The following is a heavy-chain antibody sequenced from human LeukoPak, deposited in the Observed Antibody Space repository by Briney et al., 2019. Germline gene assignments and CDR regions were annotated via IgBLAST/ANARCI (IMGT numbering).Heavy chain of an antibody. V-gene: IGHV1-69*13. J-gene: IGHJ4*02. CDR3: ARDYYSSSTRYFDY. CDR1: GGTFSSYA. CDR2: IIPIFGTA. D-gene: IGHD6-6*01. Sequence: ASVKVSCTASGGTFSSYAISWVRQAPGQGLEWMGGIIPIFGTANYAQKFQGRVTITADESTSTAYMELSSLRSEDTAVYYCARDYYSSSTRYFDYWGQGTLVTVSS.